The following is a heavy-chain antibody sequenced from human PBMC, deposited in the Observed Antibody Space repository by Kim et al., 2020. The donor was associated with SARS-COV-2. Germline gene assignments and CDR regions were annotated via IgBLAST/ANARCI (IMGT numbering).Heavy chain of an antibody. CDR2: IYYSGST. D-gene: IGHD3-9*01. CDR3: ARQEGLRLFDVLYYYYGMDV. CDR1: GGSISSSSYY. V-gene: IGHV4-39*01. J-gene: IGHJ6*02. Sequence: SETLSLTCTVSGGSISSSSYYWGWIRQPPGKGLEWIGSIYYSGSTYYNPSLKSRVTISVDTSKNQFSLKLSLVTAADTAVYCCARQEGLRLFDVLYYYYGMDVWGQGTTVTVSS.